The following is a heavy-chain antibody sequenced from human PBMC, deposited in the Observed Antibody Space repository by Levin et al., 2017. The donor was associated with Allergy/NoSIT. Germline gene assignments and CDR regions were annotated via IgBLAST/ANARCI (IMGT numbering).Heavy chain of an antibody. V-gene: IGHV3-9*01. D-gene: IGHD7-27*01. CDR2: INWNSDKI. CDR1: GFTFGDYA. J-gene: IGHJ4*02. CDR3: AKGLNWGSPNTFDY. Sequence: LSLTCAASGFTFGDYAMHWVRQAPGKGLEWVSGINWNSDKIGYADSVRARFTISRDNAKNSLYLQMNSLGPEDTALYYCAKGLNWGSPNTFDYWGQGTLVTVSS.